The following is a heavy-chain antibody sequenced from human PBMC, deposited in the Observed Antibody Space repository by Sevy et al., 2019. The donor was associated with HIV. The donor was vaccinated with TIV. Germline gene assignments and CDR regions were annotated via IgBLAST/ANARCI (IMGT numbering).Heavy chain of an antibody. D-gene: IGHD3-3*01. CDR2: IYTSGRT. V-gene: IGHV4-4*07. J-gene: IGHJ6*02. CDR3: ARDFRFLEWPRSFYYYYGMDV. CDR1: GGSISSYY. Sequence: SETLSLTCTVSGGSISSYYWSWIRQPAGKGLEWIGRIYTSGRTNYNPSLKSRVTMSVDTSKNQFSLKLSSVTAADTAVYYCARDFRFLEWPRSFYYYYGMDVWGQGTTVTVSS.